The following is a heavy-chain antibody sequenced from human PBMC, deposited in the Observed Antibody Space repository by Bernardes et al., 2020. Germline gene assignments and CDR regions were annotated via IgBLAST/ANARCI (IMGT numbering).Heavy chain of an antibody. Sequence: GGPLSLPCAASGFTLSSYSMNWVRPAPGKGLEWVSSISSSSSYIYYADSVKGRFTISRDNAKNSLYLQMNSLRAEDTAVYYCARAGSGSYYGFDYWGQGTLVTVSS. D-gene: IGHD3-10*01. J-gene: IGHJ4*02. V-gene: IGHV3-21*01. CDR2: ISSSSSYI. CDR3: ARAGSGSYYGFDY. CDR1: GFTLSSYS.